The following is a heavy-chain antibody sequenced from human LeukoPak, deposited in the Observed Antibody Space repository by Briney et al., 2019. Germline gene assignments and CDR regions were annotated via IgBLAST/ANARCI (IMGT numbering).Heavy chain of an antibody. CDR2: ISSSSSYI. Sequence: GGSLRLSCAAPGFTFSSYSMNWVRQAPGKGLEWVSSISSSSSYIYYAVSVKGRFTISRDNAKNSLYLQMNSLRAEDTAVYYCARDILTGSSGYWGQGTLVTVSS. D-gene: IGHD3-9*01. CDR1: GFTFSSYS. J-gene: IGHJ4*02. V-gene: IGHV3-21*01. CDR3: ARDILTGSSGY.